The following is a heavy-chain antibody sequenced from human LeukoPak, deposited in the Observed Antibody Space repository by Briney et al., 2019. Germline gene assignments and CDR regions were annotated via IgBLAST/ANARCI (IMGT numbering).Heavy chain of an antibody. CDR2: INPNSGGT. Sequence: GASVKVSCKASGYTFTGYYMHWVRQAPGQGLEWMGWINPNSGGTNYAQKFQGRVTMTRDTSISTAYMELSRLKSDDTAVYYCAKVESGDYYYFDYWGQGTLVTVSS. V-gene: IGHV1-2*02. J-gene: IGHJ4*02. CDR1: GYTFTGYY. D-gene: IGHD4-17*01. CDR3: AKVESGDYYYFDY.